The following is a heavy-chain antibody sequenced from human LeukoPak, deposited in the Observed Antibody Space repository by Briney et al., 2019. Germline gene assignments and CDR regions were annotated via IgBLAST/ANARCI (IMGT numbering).Heavy chain of an antibody. CDR2: ISSSSSYI. CDR3: ARGGGEVDY. CDR1: GFTFSSYE. J-gene: IGHJ4*02. Sequence: GGSLRLSCAASGFTFSSYEMNWVRQAPGKGLEWVSSISSSSSYIYYADSVKGRFTISRDNAKSSLYLQMNSLRAEDTAVFYCARGGGEVDYWGQGTLVTVSS. D-gene: IGHD3-16*01. V-gene: IGHV3-21*01.